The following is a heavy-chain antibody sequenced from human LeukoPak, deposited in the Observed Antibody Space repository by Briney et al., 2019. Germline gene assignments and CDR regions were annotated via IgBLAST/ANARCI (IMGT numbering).Heavy chain of an antibody. CDR1: GGSISGSSYY. CDR3: ARDPQGPGYFDY. D-gene: IGHD1-14*01. CDR2: IYYSGST. Sequence: SETLSLTCTVSGGSISGSSYYWSWIRQHPGKGLEWIGYIYYSGSTYYNPSLKSRVTISVDTSKNQFSLKLSSVTAADTAVYYCARDPQGPGYFDYWGQGTLVTVSS. V-gene: IGHV4-31*03. J-gene: IGHJ4*02.